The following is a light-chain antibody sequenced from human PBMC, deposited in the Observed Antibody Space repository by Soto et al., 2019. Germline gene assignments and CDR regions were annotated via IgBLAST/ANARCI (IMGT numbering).Light chain of an antibody. V-gene: IGKV3-15*01. CDR1: QNVYNN. Sequence: EMGMTQSPATLSASPGEGATLSCKAGQNVYNNLAWYQQRLGQPPRLLIYDASTRATGIAARFSGSGYGTEFTLAISSLQSEDFAVYFCQQCRNWPLTFGGGTKVEIK. CDR3: QQCRNWPLT. J-gene: IGKJ4*01. CDR2: DAS.